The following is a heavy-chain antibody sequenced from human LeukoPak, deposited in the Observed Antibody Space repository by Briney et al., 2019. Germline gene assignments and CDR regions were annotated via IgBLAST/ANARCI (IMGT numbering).Heavy chain of an antibody. CDR3: ARDSRYYYVDY. J-gene: IGHJ4*02. V-gene: IGHV3-30*02. CDR1: GFTSSRYG. D-gene: IGHD1-14*01. Sequence: GGSLRLSCAASGFTSSRYGMHWVRQAPGNGLEWVAFIRYDGSKEYYADSLKGRFTISRDNSKNTLYLQMNSLKTEDTAVYYCARDSRYYYVDYWGQGTLVTVSS. CDR2: IRYDGSKE.